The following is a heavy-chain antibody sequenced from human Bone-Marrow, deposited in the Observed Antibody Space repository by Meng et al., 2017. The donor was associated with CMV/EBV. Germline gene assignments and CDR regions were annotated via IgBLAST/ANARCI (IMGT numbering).Heavy chain of an antibody. J-gene: IGHJ5*02. CDR2: IYYSGST. CDR1: GGSISSSSYY. D-gene: IGHD3-10*01. CDR3: ARQLVYYGSGSYSIS. Sequence: SETLSLTCTVSGGSISSSSYYWGWIRQPPGKGLEWIGSIYYSGSTYYNPSLKSRVTISVDTSKNQFSLKLSSVTAADTAVYYRARQLVYYGSGSYSISWGQGTLVTVSS. V-gene: IGHV4-39*01.